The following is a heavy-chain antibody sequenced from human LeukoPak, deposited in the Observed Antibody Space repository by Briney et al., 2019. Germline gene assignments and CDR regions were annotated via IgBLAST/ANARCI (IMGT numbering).Heavy chain of an antibody. CDR3: ARALKLTGGGGGLDI. Sequence: GESLKISCKVSGYSFTNYWIGWVHQMPGKGLEWMGIIWPGDSDTRYSPSFQGQVTISADKSINTAYLQWSSLKASDTAMYYWARALKLTGGGGGLDIWGQGAMVTVSS. V-gene: IGHV5-51*07. D-gene: IGHD2-8*02. CDR1: GYSFTNYW. CDR2: IWPGDSDT. J-gene: IGHJ3*02.